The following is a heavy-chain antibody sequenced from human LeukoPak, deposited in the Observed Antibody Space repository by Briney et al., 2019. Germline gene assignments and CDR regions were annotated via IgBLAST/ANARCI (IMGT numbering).Heavy chain of an antibody. V-gene: IGHV3-33*06. CDR1: GFTFSSYG. J-gene: IGHJ3*02. CDR2: IWYDGSNK. Sequence: GRSLRLSCAASGFTFSSYGMHWVRQAPGKGLEWVAVIWYDGSNKYYADSVKGRFTISRDNSKNTLYLQMNSLRAEDTAVYYCAKAYRDAFDIWGQGTMVTVSS. D-gene: IGHD3-16*01. CDR3: AKAYRDAFDI.